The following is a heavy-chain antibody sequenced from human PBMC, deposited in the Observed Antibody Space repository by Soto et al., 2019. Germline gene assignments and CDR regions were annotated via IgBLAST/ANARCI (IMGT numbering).Heavy chain of an antibody. Sequence: GGSLRLSCAASGFTFSSYWMSWVRQAPGKGLEWVANIKQDGSEKYYVDSVKGRFTISRENAKNSLYLQMNSLRAEDTAVYYCARVACSSTSCFDYWGQGTLVTVSS. CDR3: ARVACSSTSCFDY. CDR2: IKQDGSEK. J-gene: IGHJ4*02. V-gene: IGHV3-7*01. D-gene: IGHD2-2*01. CDR1: GFTFSSYW.